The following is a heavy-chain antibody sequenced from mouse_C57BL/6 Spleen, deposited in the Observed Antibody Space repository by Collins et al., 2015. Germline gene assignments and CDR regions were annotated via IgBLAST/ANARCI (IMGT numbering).Heavy chain of an antibody. CDR1: GYTFTSYG. CDR2: IYPRSGNT. V-gene: IGHV1-81*01. D-gene: IGHD1-1*01. Sequence: QVQLQQSGAELARPGASVKLSCKASGYTFTSYGISWVKQRTGQGLEWIGEIYPRSGNTYYNEKFKGKATLTADKSSSTAYMELRSLTSEDSAVYFCARRSDYYGSSYWYFDVWGTGTTVTVSS. J-gene: IGHJ1*03. CDR3: ARRSDYYGSSYWYFDV.